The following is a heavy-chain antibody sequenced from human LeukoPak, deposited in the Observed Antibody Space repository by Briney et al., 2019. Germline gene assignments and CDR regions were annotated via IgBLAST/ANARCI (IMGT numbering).Heavy chain of an antibody. CDR2: IIPIFGTA. J-gene: IGHJ5*02. D-gene: IGHD6-13*01. Sequence: SVKVSCKASGGTFSSYAISWVRQAPGQGLEWMGGIIPIFGTANYAQKSQGRVTITADESTSTAYMELSSLGSEDTAVYYCAREGIAAAGRRFDPWGQGTLVTVSS. CDR3: AREGIAAAGRRFDP. V-gene: IGHV1-69*13. CDR1: GGTFSSYA.